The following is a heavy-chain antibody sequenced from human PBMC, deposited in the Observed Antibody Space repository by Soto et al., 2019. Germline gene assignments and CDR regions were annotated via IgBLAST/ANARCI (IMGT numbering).Heavy chain of an antibody. CDR3: ARDAGTVTTAPYYFDY. V-gene: IGHV1-46*01. CDR1: GYTFTSYY. J-gene: IGHJ4*02. D-gene: IGHD4-4*01. CDR2: INPSGGST. Sequence: QVQLVQSGAEAKKPGASVKVSCKASGYTFTSYYMHWVRQAPGQGLEWMGIINPSGGSTSYAQKFQGRVTMTRDTSTSTVYMELSSLRSEDTAVYYCARDAGTVTTAPYYFDYWGQGTLVTVSS.